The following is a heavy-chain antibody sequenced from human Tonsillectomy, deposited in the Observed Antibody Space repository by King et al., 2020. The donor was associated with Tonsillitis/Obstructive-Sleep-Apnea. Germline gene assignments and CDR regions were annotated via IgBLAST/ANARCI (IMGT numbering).Heavy chain of an antibody. CDR1: GFTFDDYA. V-gene: IGHV3-43*02. D-gene: IGHD1-26*01. CDR3: APRLGIVLEDSFFFMDV. CDR2: ISGDGTTT. Sequence: VQLVESGGGVAQPGGSLRLSCAASGFTFDDYAMHWVRQAPGKGLEWVSLISGDGTTTSYADSVKGRFTISRDNSKNSLYLQMHSLRTEDTAFYYCAPRLGIVLEDSFFFMDVWGKGATVTVSS. J-gene: IGHJ6*03.